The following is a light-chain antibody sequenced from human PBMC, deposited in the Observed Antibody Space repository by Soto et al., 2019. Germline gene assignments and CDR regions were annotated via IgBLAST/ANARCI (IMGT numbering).Light chain of an antibody. CDR3: QQYASSPLT. CDR2: GAS. CDR1: QSVRSHY. Sequence: DIVLTQSPGTLSLSSGERATLSCRASQSVRSHYLAWYQQKPGQAPRLLIYGASSRATGIPDRFGGSGSGTDFTLTISRLEPEDFAVYYCQQYASSPLTFGGGTKVEIK. J-gene: IGKJ4*01. V-gene: IGKV3-20*01.